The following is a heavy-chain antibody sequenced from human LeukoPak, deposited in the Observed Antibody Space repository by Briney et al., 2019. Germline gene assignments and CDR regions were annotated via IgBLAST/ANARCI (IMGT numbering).Heavy chain of an antibody. V-gene: IGHV3-53*01. CDR1: GFTVSSNY. D-gene: IGHD5-24*01. J-gene: IGHJ4*02. Sequence: GGSLRLSCAASGFTVSSNYMTWVRQAPGKGLEWVSVLYSGGSTYYADSVRGRFTISRDNSKNTLYLQMNSLRAEDTAVYYCAKDRNPRWLQSGNFDYWGQGTLVTVSS. CDR2: LYSGGST. CDR3: AKDRNPRWLQSGNFDY.